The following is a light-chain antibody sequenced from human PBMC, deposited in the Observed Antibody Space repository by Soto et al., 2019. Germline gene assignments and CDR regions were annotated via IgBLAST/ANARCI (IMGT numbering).Light chain of an antibody. CDR2: DAS. J-gene: IGKJ2*01. CDR1: QDVNTY. V-gene: IGKV3-11*01. CDR3: QQRSNWYT. Sequence: EVVLTQSPATLSLSPGERATLSCRASQDVNTYLAWYQQKPGQAPRLLIYDASNRATGIPARFSGSRSGTDFTLTISSLEPEDSAVYYCQQRSNWYTFGQGTKLEIK.